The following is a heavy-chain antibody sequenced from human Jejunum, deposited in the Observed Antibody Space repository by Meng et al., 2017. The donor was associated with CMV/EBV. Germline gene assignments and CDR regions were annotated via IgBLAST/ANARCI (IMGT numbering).Heavy chain of an antibody. CDR2: INHSGST. J-gene: IGHJ4*02. CDR1: GGSFSSYY. D-gene: IGHD2-21*01. Sequence: VQLKQWGARRVKPSGALSLTCRLYGGSFSSYYWSWIRQPPGKGLEWIAEINHSGSTNYNPSLKSRVTISLDTSNSHFSLKLTSVTAADTAVYFCARGGGDPIRGVLPFDYWGQGTLVTVSS. CDR3: ARGGGDPIRGVLPFDY. V-gene: IGHV4-34*01.